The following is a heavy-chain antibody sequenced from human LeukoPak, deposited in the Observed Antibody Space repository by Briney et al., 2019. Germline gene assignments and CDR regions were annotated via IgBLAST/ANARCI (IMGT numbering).Heavy chain of an antibody. CDR2: INSDGSSA. CDR1: GFTFSSYW. Sequence: GGSLRLSCAASGFTFSSYWMHLVRQAPGKGLVWVSRINSDGSSAIYADSVKGRFTISRDNAKNTLYLQMNSLRVEDTAVYYCARELPAAPYYNYYGMDVWGQGTTVTASS. CDR3: ARELPAAPYYNYYGMDV. D-gene: IGHD2-2*01. V-gene: IGHV3-74*01. J-gene: IGHJ6*02.